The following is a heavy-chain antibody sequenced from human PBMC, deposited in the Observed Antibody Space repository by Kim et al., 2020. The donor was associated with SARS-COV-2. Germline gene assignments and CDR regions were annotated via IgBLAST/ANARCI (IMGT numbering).Heavy chain of an antibody. CDR1: GFTFSSYS. D-gene: IGHD3-3*01. V-gene: IGHV3-21*01. Sequence: GGSLRLSCAASGFTFSSYSMNWVRQAPGKGLEWVSSISSSSSYIYYADSVKGRFTISRDNAKNSLYLQMNSLRAEDTAVYYCARADGRGERTSYYDFWSKNKSDAYYYYGMDGWGQGTTVTVSS. CDR3: ARADGRGERTSYYDFWSKNKSDAYYYYGMDG. J-gene: IGHJ6*02. CDR2: ISSSSSYI.